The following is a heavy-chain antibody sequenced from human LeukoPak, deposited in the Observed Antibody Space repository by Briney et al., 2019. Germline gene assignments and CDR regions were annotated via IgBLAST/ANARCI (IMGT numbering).Heavy chain of an antibody. Sequence: GGSLRLSCAASGFTFSSYAMHWVRQAPGKGLEWVAVISYDGSNKYYADSVKGRFTISRDNSKNTLYLQMNSLRAEDTAVYYCARKKVDGYSSFDYWGQGTLVTVSS. CDR2: ISYDGSNK. CDR3: ARKKVDGYSSFDY. CDR1: GFTFSSYA. V-gene: IGHV3-30*04. D-gene: IGHD5-24*01. J-gene: IGHJ4*02.